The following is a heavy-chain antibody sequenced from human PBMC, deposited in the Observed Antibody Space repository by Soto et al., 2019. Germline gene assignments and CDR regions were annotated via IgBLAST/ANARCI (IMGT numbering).Heavy chain of an antibody. D-gene: IGHD3-16*01. CDR3: AKDQVTEDVYYYYGLDV. V-gene: IGHV3-30*18. J-gene: IGHJ6*01. CDR1: GFTFRNYG. Sequence: QVQLVESGGGVVQPGGSLRLSCAASGFTFRNYGMHWVRQAPGKGLEWVAIISYDGSNEYYADSVKGRFTISRDNSKNTLYLQMNSLRTEDTAMYHCAKDQVTEDVYYYYGLDVW. CDR2: ISYDGSNE.